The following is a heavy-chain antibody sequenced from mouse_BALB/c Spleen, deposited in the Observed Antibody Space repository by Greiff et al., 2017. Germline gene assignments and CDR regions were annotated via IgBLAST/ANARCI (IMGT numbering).Heavy chain of an antibody. D-gene: IGHD2-10*02. V-gene: IGHV1-7*01. J-gene: IGHJ4*01. CDR3: ASQYGNPRGMDY. CDR2: INPSTGYT. CDR1: GYTFTSYW. Sequence: QVQLQQSGAELAKPGASVKMSCKASGYTFTSYWMHWVKQRPGQGLEWIGYINPSTGYTEYNQKFKDKATLTADKSSSTAYMQLSSLTSEDSAVYYCASQYGNPRGMDYWGQGTSGTVSS.